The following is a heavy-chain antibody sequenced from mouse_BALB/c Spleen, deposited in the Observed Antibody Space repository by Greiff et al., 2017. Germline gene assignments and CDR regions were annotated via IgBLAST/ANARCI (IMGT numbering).Heavy chain of an antibody. J-gene: IGHJ1*01. CDR3: ASGDNYYGSSYGWYFDV. CDR2: ISYDGSN. V-gene: IGHV3-6*02. D-gene: IGHD1-1*01. Sequence: EVKLMESGPGLVKPSQSLSLTCSVTGYSITSGYYWNWIRQFPGNKLEWMGYISYDGSNNYNPSLKNRISITRDTSKNQFFLKLNSVTTEDTATYYCASGDNYYGSSYGWYFDVWGAGTTVTVSS. CDR1: GYSITSGYY.